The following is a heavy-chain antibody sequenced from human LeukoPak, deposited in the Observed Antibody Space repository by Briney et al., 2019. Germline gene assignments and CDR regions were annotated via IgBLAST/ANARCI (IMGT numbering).Heavy chain of an antibody. J-gene: IGHJ3*02. CDR3: ARGHYGSGIHQGAFDI. V-gene: IGHV3-23*01. Sequence: PGGSLRLSCASSGFIFSTCAMNGVRQAPGKGLEWVSAISCSCCTTYYTDSAEGRFTISRDNSKNTLYLQMNSLRAEDTAVYYCARGHYGSGIHQGAFDIWGQGTIVTVSS. CDR1: GFIFSTCA. D-gene: IGHD3-10*01. CDR2: ISCSCCTT.